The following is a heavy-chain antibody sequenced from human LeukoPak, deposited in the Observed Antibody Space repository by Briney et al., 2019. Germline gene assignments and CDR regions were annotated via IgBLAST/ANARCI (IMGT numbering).Heavy chain of an antibody. V-gene: IGHV3-53*01. CDR1: GFTFSSHA. CDR3: ARGGRGSAAVVAPRSFDI. J-gene: IGHJ3*02. CDR2: TYTGGNS. D-gene: IGHD3-22*01. Sequence: GGSLRLPCAASGFTFSSHAMSWVRQAPGKGLEWVSVTYTGGNSYYADSVKGRFIISRDISKNTLYLQMNSLRAEDSALYYCARGGRGSAAVVAPRSFDIWGQGTMVTVSS.